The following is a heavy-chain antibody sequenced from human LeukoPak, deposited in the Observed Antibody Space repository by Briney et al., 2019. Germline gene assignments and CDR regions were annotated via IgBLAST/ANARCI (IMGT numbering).Heavy chain of an antibody. CDR3: ASGSHKQADY. CDR2: IYTSGST. D-gene: IGHD6-13*01. CDR1: GGSISSNTYY. V-gene: IGHV4-61*02. J-gene: IGHJ4*02. Sequence: PSETLSLTCTVSGGSISSNTYYWSWIRQPAGKGLEWIGRIYTSGSTNYNPSLKSRVTISVDTSKNQFSLKLSSVTAADTAVYYCASGSHKQADYWGQGTLVTVSS.